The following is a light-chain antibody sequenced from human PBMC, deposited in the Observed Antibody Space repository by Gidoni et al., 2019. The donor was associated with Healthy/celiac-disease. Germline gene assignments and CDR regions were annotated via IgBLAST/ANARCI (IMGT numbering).Light chain of an antibody. Sequence: DIVITQSPATLSVSPGERATLSCRASQSVSSNLAWYQQKPGQAPRLLIYGASTRATGSPARCSGSGSGTEFTLTISSLQSEDFAVYYCQQYNNWPPFTFGPGTKVDIK. CDR3: QQYNNWPPFT. CDR1: QSVSSN. J-gene: IGKJ3*01. V-gene: IGKV3-15*01. CDR2: GAS.